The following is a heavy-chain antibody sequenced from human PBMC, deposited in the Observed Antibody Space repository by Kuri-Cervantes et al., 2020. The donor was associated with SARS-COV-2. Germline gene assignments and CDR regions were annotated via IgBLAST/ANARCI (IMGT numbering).Heavy chain of an antibody. V-gene: IGHV3-21*04. CDR3: ARGNSGWYERAFDY. CDR1: GFTFSSYS. J-gene: IGHJ4*02. Sequence: GESLKISCAASGFTFSSYSMNWVRQAPGKGLEWVSSISSSSSTIYYADSVKGRFTISRHNSKNTLYLQMNSLRAEDTAVYYCARGNSGWYERAFDYWGQGTLVTVSS. D-gene: IGHD6-19*01. CDR2: ISSSSSTI.